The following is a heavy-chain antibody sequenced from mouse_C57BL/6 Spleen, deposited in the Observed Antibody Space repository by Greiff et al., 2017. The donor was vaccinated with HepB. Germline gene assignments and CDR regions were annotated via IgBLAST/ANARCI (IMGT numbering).Heavy chain of an antibody. V-gene: IGHV14-4*01. CDR1: GFNIKDDY. Sequence: EVMLVQSGAELVRPGASVKLSCTASGFNIKDDYMHWVKQRPEQGLEWIGRIDPENGDTEYASKFQGKATITADTSSNAAYLQLSSLTSADTAVYYCTRGDYYGSSPYYLDYWGQGTTLTVSS. CDR3: TRGDYYGSSPYYLDY. D-gene: IGHD1-1*01. CDR2: IDPENGDT. J-gene: IGHJ2*01.